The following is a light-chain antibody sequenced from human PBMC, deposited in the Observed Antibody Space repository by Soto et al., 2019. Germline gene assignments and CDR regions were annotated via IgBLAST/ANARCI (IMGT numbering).Light chain of an antibody. J-gene: IGKJ5*01. CDR1: QSINSY. V-gene: IGKV1-39*01. Sequence: DIQMTQSPSSLSASVGDRVTITCRASQSINSYLNWYQQKPWQAPKLLIYAASSLQSGVPSRFSGGGSATDFTLTITSLQPEDFATYYCQQSYSVPLTFGQGTRLEI. CDR3: QQSYSVPLT. CDR2: AAS.